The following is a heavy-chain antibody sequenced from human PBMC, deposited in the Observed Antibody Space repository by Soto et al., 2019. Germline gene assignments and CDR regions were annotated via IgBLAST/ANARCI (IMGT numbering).Heavy chain of an antibody. V-gene: IGHV4-4*02. CDR2: MFHSGGT. CDR1: GDSINDWW. Sequence: QVQLQESGPGLVKPSGTLSLTCVVSGDSINDWWWSWVRQPPGKGLEWIGEMFHSGGTNYNPSLESRVPISRDKSKKRLCLRFTSVTAAVAASDYCATRPADGPSWGQGTRVTVSS. J-gene: IGHJ5*02. CDR3: ATRPADGPS. D-gene: IGHD2-8*01.